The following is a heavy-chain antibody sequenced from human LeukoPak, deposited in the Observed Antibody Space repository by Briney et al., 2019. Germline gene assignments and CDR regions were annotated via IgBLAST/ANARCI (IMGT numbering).Heavy chain of an antibody. D-gene: IGHD6-13*01. J-gene: IGHJ4*02. CDR2: ISYDGSNK. Sequence: GGSLRLSCAASGFTFSSYAMHWVRQAPGKGLEWVAVISYDGSNKYYADSVKGRFTISRDNSKNTLYLQMNSLRAEDTAVYYCASGRSPDSSSYNYWGQGTLVTVSS. CDR1: GFTFSSYA. V-gene: IGHV3-30-3*01. CDR3: ASGRSPDSSSYNY.